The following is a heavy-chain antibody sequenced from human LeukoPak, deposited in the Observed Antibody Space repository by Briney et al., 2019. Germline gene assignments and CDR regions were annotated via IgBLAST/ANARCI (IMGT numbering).Heavy chain of an antibody. CDR3: ARLAYCGGDCYSRMFDY. D-gene: IGHD2-21*02. CDR1: GYSFTSYW. J-gene: IGHJ4*02. Sequence: GESLKISCKGSGYSFTSYWIGWVRQMPGKGLEWMGIIYPGDSDTRYSPSFQGQVAISADKSISTAYLQWSSLKASDTAMYYCARLAYCGGDCYSRMFDYWGQGTQVTVSS. V-gene: IGHV5-51*01. CDR2: IYPGDSDT.